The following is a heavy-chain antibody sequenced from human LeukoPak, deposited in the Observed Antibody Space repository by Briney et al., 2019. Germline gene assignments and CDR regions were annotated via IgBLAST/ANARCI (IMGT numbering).Heavy chain of an antibody. Sequence: GGSLRLSCAASGFTFSSYAMSWVRQAPGKGLEWVANIKQDGSDKYYVDSVKGRFTISRDNAKNSLYLQMNSLRAEDTAIYYCTRVGYIDEGIDYWGQGTLVTVSS. D-gene: IGHD5-24*01. CDR3: TRVGYIDEGIDY. CDR2: IKQDGSDK. J-gene: IGHJ4*02. V-gene: IGHV3-7*04. CDR1: GFTFSSYA.